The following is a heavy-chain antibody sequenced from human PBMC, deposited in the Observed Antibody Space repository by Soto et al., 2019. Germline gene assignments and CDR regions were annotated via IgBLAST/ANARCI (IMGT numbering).Heavy chain of an antibody. D-gene: IGHD4-17*01. CDR3: AADVGGSIYGLARH. J-gene: IGHJ4*02. Sequence: QMQLVQSGPEVKKPGTSVKVSCRTSGFTFSSSAVPWVRQSRGHRRQWIGWIDVGSANANYAQMLKERVTISRDMATSTAYMELSSLRPEDTAVYYCAADVGGSIYGLARHWGPGTLVTVSS. CDR1: GFTFSSSA. CDR2: IDVGSANA. V-gene: IGHV1-58*01.